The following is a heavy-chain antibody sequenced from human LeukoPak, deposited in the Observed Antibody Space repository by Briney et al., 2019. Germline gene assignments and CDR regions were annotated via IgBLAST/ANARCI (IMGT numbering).Heavy chain of an antibody. Sequence: GGSLRLSCAASGFTFSSYGMHWVRQAPGKGLEWVAFIRYDGSNKYYADSVKGRFTISRDNSKNTLYLQMNSLRAEDTAVYYCSKDRITMIAHWGQGTLVTVSS. D-gene: IGHD3-22*01. CDR1: GFTFSSYG. CDR3: SKDRITMIAH. J-gene: IGHJ4*02. V-gene: IGHV3-30*02. CDR2: IRYDGSNK.